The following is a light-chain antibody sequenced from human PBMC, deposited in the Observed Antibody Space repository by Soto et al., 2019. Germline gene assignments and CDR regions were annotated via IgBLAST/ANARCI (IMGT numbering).Light chain of an antibody. CDR2: RAS. J-gene: IGKJ4*01. CDR3: QQYGSSPLT. CDR1: QSVTSNF. V-gene: IGKV3-20*01. Sequence: EIVLTQSPGTLSLSPGERATLSCRASQSVTSNFLAWYQQKPGQAPRLLIFRASIGVTGLPHRFSGSGSGTDFTLTISRLEPEYFAVYYCQQYGSSPLTFGGGPSVDMK.